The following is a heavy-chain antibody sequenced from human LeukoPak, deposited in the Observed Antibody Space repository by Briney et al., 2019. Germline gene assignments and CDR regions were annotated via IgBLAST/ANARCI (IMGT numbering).Heavy chain of an antibody. Sequence: QSGGSLRLSCAASGFTFSSYWMHWVRQAPGKGLVWVSRINGDGSSTTYVDSVMGRFTISRDNAKNTLYLQMNSVRAEDTAVYYCARGNIAAAGIHYWGQGTLVIVSS. V-gene: IGHV3-74*01. CDR2: INGDGSST. CDR1: GFTFSSYW. CDR3: ARGNIAAAGIHY. D-gene: IGHD6-13*01. J-gene: IGHJ4*02.